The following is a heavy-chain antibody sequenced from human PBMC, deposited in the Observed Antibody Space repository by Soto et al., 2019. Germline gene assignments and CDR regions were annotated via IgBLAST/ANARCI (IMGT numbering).Heavy chain of an antibody. Sequence: QGQLVQSGGEVKKPGASVKVSCKASGYTFTRYGISWVRQAPGQGLEWMGWISGYNGETKYAQKFQGRVTMTVDTSTTIAYMELRSLTSDDRAVYYCAKNGQPPYYYYGMDVWGQGTTVTVSS. CDR1: GYTFTRYG. D-gene: IGHD2-8*01. J-gene: IGHJ6*02. V-gene: IGHV1-18*01. CDR3: AKNGQPPYYYYGMDV. CDR2: ISGYNGET.